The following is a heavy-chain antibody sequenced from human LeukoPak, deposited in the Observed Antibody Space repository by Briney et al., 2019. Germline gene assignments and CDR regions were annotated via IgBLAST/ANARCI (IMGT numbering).Heavy chain of an antibody. V-gene: IGHV4-59*01. D-gene: IGHD1-14*01. CDR1: GGSISSYC. CDR3: ARGDGSGYDYYGMDV. J-gene: IGHJ6*04. Sequence: SETLSLTCTVSGGSISSYCWSWIRQAPGKGLEWIGYIYYSGSTNYNPSLKSRVTISVDTSKNQFSLKLSSVTAADTAVYYCARGDGSGYDYYGMDVWGKGTTVTVSS. CDR2: IYYSGST.